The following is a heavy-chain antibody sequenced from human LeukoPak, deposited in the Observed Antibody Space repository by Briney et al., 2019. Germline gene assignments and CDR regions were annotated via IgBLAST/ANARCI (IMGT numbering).Heavy chain of an antibody. CDR1: GGSISSYY. J-gene: IGHJ4*02. CDR2: IYYSGST. CDR3: ARNHYYGSGSYAEFDY. V-gene: IGHV4-59*08. Sequence: SETLSLTCTVSGGSISSYYWSWIRQPPGKGLEWIGYIYYSGSTNYNPSLKSRVTISVDTSKNQFSLKLSSVTAADTAVYYCARNHYYGSGSYAEFDYWGQGTLVTVSS. D-gene: IGHD3-10*01.